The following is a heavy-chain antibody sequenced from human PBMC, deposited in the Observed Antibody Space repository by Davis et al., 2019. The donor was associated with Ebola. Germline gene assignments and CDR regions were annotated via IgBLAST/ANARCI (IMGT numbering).Heavy chain of an antibody. CDR2: MNPNSGNP. J-gene: IGHJ2*01. V-gene: IGHV1-8*01. D-gene: IGHD2-8*01. Sequence: ASVTVSCKASRYTFTSYDLNWVRQATGQGLEWMGWMNPNSGNPGYAQKFKGRVIMTRSTSISTSYMELSSLRSEDTGVYYCARDGGDCTNGVCYNYWYFDLWGRGTLVTVSS. CDR3: ARDGGDCTNGVCYNYWYFDL. CDR1: RYTFTSYD.